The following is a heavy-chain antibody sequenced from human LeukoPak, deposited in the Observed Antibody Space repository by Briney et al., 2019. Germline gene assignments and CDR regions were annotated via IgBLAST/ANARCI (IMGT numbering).Heavy chain of an antibody. J-gene: IGHJ1*01. D-gene: IGHD6-13*01. CDR2: INHSGST. V-gene: IGHV4-34*01. Sequence: SETLSLTCAVYSGSFSGYYWSWIRQPPGKGLEWIGEINHSGSTNYNPSLKSRVTISVDTSKNQFSLKLSSVTAADTAVYYCARGHGSWYVKYFQHWGQGTLVTVSS. CDR1: SGSFSGYY. CDR3: ARGHGSWYVKYFQH.